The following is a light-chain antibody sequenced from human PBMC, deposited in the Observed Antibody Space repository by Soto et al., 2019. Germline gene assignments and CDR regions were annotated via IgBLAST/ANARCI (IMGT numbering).Light chain of an antibody. V-gene: IGLV2-11*01. Sequence: QSVLTQPRSVSGSPGQSVAISCTGSSSDVGDSGFVSWYQQHPGKAPKLILYDVSERPSGVPDRFSGSRSGTTASLTVSGLQTDDEADYCCCSYATNFLVFGGGTKLTVL. CDR1: SSDVGDSGF. CDR2: DVS. CDR3: CSYATNFLV. J-gene: IGLJ2*01.